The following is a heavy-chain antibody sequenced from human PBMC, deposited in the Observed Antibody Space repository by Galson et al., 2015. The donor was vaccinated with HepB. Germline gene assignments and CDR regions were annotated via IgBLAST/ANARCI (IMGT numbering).Heavy chain of an antibody. CDR1: GYTFTSYG. Sequence: SVKVSCKASGYTFTSYGISWVRQAPGQGLEWMGWISAYNGNTNYAQKLQGRVTITADESTSTAYMELSSLRSEDTAVYYCARGGDGYIPLAFDIWGQGTMVTVSS. D-gene: IGHD5-24*01. V-gene: IGHV1-18*01. CDR2: ISAYNGNT. CDR3: ARGGDGYIPLAFDI. J-gene: IGHJ3*02.